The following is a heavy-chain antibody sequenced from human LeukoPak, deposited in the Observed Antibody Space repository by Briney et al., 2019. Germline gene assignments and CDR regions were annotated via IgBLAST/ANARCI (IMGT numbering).Heavy chain of an antibody. CDR1: GSTFTSYA. CDR2: INAGNGNT. V-gene: IGHV1-3*01. CDR3: ARDPLDIGATSLDY. J-gene: IGHJ4*02. D-gene: IGHD5-12*01. Sequence: ASVKVSCKASGSTFTSYAMHWVRQAPGQRLEWMGWINAGNGNTNYSQKFQGRVTITRDTSASTAYMELSSLRSEDTAVYYCARDPLDIGATSLDYWGQGTLVTVSS.